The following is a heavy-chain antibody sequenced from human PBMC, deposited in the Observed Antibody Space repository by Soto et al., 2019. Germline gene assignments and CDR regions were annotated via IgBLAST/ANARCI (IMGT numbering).Heavy chain of an antibody. Sequence: QVQLVESGGGVVQPARSLRLSCAASGFTFSSYGMHWVRQAPGKGLEWVAVIWYDRRNDYYADSVKDRFSISRDNSKNTLSLHMTSLRAEDTAVYYCARDRRWYVAYWGQGTLVIVSS. CDR3: ARDRRWYVAY. J-gene: IGHJ4*02. D-gene: IGHD2-15*01. CDR2: IWYDRRND. CDR1: GFTFSSYG. V-gene: IGHV3-33*01.